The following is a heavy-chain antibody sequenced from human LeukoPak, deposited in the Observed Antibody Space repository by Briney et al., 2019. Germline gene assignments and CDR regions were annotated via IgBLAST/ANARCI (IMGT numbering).Heavy chain of an antibody. J-gene: IGHJ6*03. Sequence: PSETLSLTCAVYGGSFSGYYWSWIRQSPGKGLEWIGEINQSGSTNYNPSLKSRVTISIDTSKNQFSLKLSSVTAADTAVYYCAKLLSGRAMDVWGKGTTVTVSS. D-gene: IGHD2-15*01. V-gene: IGHV4-34*01. CDR2: INQSGST. CDR3: AKLLSGRAMDV. CDR1: GGSFSGYY.